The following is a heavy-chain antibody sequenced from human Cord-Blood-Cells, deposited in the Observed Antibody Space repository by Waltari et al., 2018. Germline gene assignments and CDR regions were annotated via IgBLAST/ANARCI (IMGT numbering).Heavy chain of an antibody. V-gene: IGHV3-30*04. CDR2: ISYDGSNK. Sequence: QVQLVESGGGVVQPGRSLRLSCAASGFTFGSYAMHWGRQAPGKGLEWVAVISYDGSNKYYADSVKGRFTISRDNSKNTLYLQMNSLRAEDTAVYYCAREMRGAFDIWGQGTMVTVSS. J-gene: IGHJ3*02. CDR1: GFTFGSYA. CDR3: AREMRGAFDI.